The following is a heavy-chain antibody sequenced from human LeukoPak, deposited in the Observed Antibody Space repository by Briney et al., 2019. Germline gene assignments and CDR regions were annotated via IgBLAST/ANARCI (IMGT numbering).Heavy chain of an antibody. CDR2: ISAYNGNT. CDR3: ARDLTYDFWSGRNFDY. V-gene: IGHV1-18*01. Sequence: GASVKVSCKASGYTFTSYGISWVRQAPGQGLEWMGWISAYNGNTNYAQKLQGRVTMTTDTSTSTAYMELRSLRSDDTAVYYCARDLTYDFWSGRNFDYWGQGTLVTVSS. CDR1: GYTFTSYG. D-gene: IGHD3-3*01. J-gene: IGHJ4*02.